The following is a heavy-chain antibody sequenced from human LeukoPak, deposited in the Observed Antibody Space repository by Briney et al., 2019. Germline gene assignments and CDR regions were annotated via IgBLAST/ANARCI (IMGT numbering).Heavy chain of an antibody. V-gene: IGHV1-2*02. D-gene: IGHD3-3*01. CDR2: INPNSGGT. Sequence: ASVTVSCKASGYTFTGYYMHWVRQAPGQGLEWMGWINPNSGGTNYAQKFQGRVTMTRDTSISTAYMELSRLRSDDTAVYYCAREYYDFWSGSPHGAFDIWGQGTMVTVSS. CDR1: GYTFTGYY. CDR3: AREYYDFWSGSPHGAFDI. J-gene: IGHJ3*02.